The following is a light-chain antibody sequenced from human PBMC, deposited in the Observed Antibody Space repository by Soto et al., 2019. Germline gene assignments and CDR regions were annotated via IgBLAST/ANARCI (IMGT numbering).Light chain of an antibody. CDR1: QSISSW. J-gene: IGKJ1*01. CDR3: QQYDSYPWT. Sequence: DIQMTQSPSTLSASVGDRVTITCRASQSISSWLAWYQQKPGKAPKVLIYRASSLETGVPSTFSGSGSGTEFTLTISSLQPDDSATYYCQQYDSYPWTFGQGTKVEIK. V-gene: IGKV1-5*03. CDR2: RAS.